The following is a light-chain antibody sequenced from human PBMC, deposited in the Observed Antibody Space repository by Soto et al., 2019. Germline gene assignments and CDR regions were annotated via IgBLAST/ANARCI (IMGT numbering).Light chain of an antibody. J-gene: IGKJ4*01. V-gene: IGKV1-6*01. CDR3: LQDYNYPLLT. Sequence: AIQMTQSPSSLSASVGDRVTITCRASQGIKNDLGWYQQKPGRAPKLLIYAASTLQSGVPSRFSGSGFGTDFTLTISSLQPEDSATYYCLQDYNYPLLTFGGGTKVEIK. CDR1: QGIKND. CDR2: AAS.